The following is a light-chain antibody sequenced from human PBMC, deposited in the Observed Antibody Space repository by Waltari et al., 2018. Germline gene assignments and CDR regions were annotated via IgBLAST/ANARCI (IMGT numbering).Light chain of an antibody. J-gene: IGKJ4*01. Sequence: DIQMTQSPSTLSASLGDRVTITCRASQSISIWLAWYQQRPGKAPKLLIYHASTLETAVPARFSGTGSGTEFTLTISSLQPDDLATYYCKQYYTSPLTFGGGTKVEIK. V-gene: IGKV1-5*03. CDR3: KQYYTSPLT. CDR1: QSISIW. CDR2: HAS.